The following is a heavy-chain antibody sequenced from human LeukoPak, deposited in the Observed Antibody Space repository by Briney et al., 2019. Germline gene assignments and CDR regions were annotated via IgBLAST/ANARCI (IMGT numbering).Heavy chain of an antibody. J-gene: IGHJ4*02. V-gene: IGHV5-51*01. CDR1: GYSFTNYW. CDR2: IYPGDSDT. Sequence: GESLKISRKGSGYSFTNYWIGWVRQMPGKGLEWMGFIYPGDSDTRYGPSFQGQVTISADKSISTAYLQWSSLKASDTAMYYCARRYSSSWTGGYYFDYWGQGTLVTVSS. CDR3: ARRYSSSWTGGYYFDY. D-gene: IGHD6-13*01.